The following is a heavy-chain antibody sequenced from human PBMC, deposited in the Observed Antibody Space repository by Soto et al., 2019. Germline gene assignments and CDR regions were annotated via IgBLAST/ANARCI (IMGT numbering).Heavy chain of an antibody. CDR2: IYHSGST. CDR3: ARLGPGGTTVNQNWFDP. D-gene: IGHD4-17*01. Sequence: SETLSLTCAVSGGSISSSNWWSWVRQPPGKGLEWIGEIYHSGSTNYNPSLKSRVTISVDKSKNQFSLKLSSVTAADTAVYYCARLGPGGTTVNQNWFDPWGQGTLVTVSS. V-gene: IGHV4-4*02. J-gene: IGHJ5*02. CDR1: GGSISSSNW.